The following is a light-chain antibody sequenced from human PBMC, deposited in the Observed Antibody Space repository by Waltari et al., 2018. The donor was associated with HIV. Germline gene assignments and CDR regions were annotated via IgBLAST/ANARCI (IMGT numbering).Light chain of an antibody. Sequence: QSALTQPASVSGSPGQSITISCTGTSSDVGGYNYVSWYQQHPGKAPKLMIYEVSNRPSGVSNRFSGSKSGNTASLTTSGLQAEDEADYYCSSYTSSNTLVVFGGGTKLTVL. V-gene: IGLV2-14*01. CDR3: SSYTSSNTLVV. CDR2: EVS. CDR1: SSDVGGYNY. J-gene: IGLJ2*01.